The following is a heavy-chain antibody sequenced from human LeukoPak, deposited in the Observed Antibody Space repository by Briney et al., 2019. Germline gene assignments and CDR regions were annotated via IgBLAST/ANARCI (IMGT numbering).Heavy chain of an antibody. J-gene: IGHJ4*02. D-gene: IGHD5-24*01. V-gene: IGHV4-39*01. Sequence: NSSETLSLTCTVSGGSISSSSYYWGWIRQPPGKGLEWIGRIYYSGSTYYNPSLKSRVTISVDTSKNQSSLKLSSVTAADTAVYYCARFERDGYDPTYYFDYWGQGTLVTVSS. CDR3: ARFERDGYDPTYYFDY. CDR1: GGSISSSSYY. CDR2: IYYSGST.